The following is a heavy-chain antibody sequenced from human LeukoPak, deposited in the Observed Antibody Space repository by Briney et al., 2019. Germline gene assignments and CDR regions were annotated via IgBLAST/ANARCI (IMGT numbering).Heavy chain of an antibody. Sequence: GGSLRLSCAASGFTFSSYSMNWVRQAPGKGLEWVAYIRYDGSNKNHADSVKGRFTISRDNSKNTLYLQMNSLRAEDTAVYYCARDGGDGGNDSPDYWGQGTLVTVSS. CDR2: IRYDGSNK. D-gene: IGHD4-23*01. CDR1: GFTFSSYS. J-gene: IGHJ4*02. CDR3: ARDGGDGGNDSPDY. V-gene: IGHV3-30*02.